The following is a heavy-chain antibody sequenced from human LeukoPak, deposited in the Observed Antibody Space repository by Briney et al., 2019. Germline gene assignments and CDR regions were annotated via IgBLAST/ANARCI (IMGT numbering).Heavy chain of an antibody. Sequence: GASVKVSCKASGYIFANYGISWVRQAPGQGLEWMGWINIYNINTNYAQRLQGRVTMTTDTSTSTAYMELRSLRSDDTAVYYCARVDYGGNYVDYWGQGTLVTVSS. D-gene: IGHD4-23*01. CDR3: ARVDYGGNYVDY. CDR2: INIYNINT. CDR1: GYIFANYG. V-gene: IGHV1-18*01. J-gene: IGHJ4*02.